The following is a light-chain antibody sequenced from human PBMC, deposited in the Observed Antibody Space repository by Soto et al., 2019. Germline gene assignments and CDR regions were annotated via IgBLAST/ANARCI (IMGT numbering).Light chain of an antibody. Sequence: QSALTQPPSASGAPGQSVTISCTGTSSDVGGYNYVSWFQQHPGRAPKLMIYEVSKRPSGVPDRFSGSKSGNTASLTVSGLQAEDEADYFCTSYAATYIVLVGGGTKPTVL. J-gene: IGLJ2*01. V-gene: IGLV2-8*01. CDR2: EVS. CDR3: TSYAATYIVL. CDR1: SSDVGGYNY.